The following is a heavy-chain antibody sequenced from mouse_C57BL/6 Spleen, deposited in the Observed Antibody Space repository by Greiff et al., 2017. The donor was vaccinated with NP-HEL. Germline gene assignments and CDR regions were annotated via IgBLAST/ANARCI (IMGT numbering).Heavy chain of an antibody. CDR3: ARGGTAQATSLFDY. CDR1: GFTFSSYA. J-gene: IGHJ2*01. Sequence: EVQLVESGGGLVKPGGSLKLSCAASGFTFSSYAMSWVRQTPEKRLEWVATISDGGSYTYYPDNVKGRFTISRDNAKNNLYLQMSHLKSEDTAMYYCARGGTAQATSLFDYWGQGTTLTVSS. V-gene: IGHV5-4*01. CDR2: ISDGGSYT. D-gene: IGHD3-2*02.